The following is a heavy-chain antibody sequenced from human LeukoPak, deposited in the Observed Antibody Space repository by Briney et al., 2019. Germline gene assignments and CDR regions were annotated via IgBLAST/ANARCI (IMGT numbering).Heavy chain of an antibody. D-gene: IGHD3-22*01. V-gene: IGHV3-7*01. J-gene: IGHJ4*02. Sequence: GGSLRLSCAASGFTFSSYWMSWVRQAPGKGLEWVANMNRDGSEKNYVDSIKGRFTISRDNAANSLYLQMNSLRVEDTAVYYCARDGYYYDSSGLFDYWGQGTLVTVSS. CDR2: MNRDGSEK. CDR3: ARDGYYYDSSGLFDY. CDR1: GFTFSSYW.